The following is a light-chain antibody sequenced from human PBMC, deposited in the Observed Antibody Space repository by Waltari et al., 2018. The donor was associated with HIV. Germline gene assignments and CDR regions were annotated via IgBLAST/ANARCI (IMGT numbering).Light chain of an antibody. CDR1: QDISKC. J-gene: IGKJ5*01. Sequence: DIQMTQSPSSLSASVGDRVTITCQANQDISKCLNWYQQKPGKAPKLLIYDASNLETGVQSRVSGSGSGTDFTFTISSLQPEDIATYYCQQYESLPITFGQGTRLEIK. CDR3: QQYESLPIT. V-gene: IGKV1-33*01. CDR2: DAS.